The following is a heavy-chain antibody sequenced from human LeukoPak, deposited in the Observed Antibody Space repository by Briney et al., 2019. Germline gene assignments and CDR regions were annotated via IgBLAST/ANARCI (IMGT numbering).Heavy chain of an antibody. D-gene: IGHD6-19*01. CDR1: VYSFTSYC. Sequence: GESLRISCKGSVYSFTSYCIGWVRAMPGKSLEGMGIIYHGDPDIRYSPSFQGQVTISADQSISPAYLQWSSLQASDTAMYYCARPLRQWLVLGYWGQGSLVTVSS. V-gene: IGHV5-51*01. J-gene: IGHJ4*02. CDR2: IYHGDPDI. CDR3: ARPLRQWLVLGY.